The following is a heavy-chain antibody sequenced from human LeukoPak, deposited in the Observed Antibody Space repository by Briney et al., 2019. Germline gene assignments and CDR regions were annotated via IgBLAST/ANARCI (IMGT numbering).Heavy chain of an antibody. V-gene: IGHV4-4*07. D-gene: IGHD6-19*01. J-gene: IGHJ3*02. Sequence: PSETLSLTCTLSGGSIRSYYWSWIRQPAGRRLEWIGRIYTSGSTNYNPSLKSRVTMSVDPSKNQFSLKLSSVTAADTAVYYCAREKSSGWYGDAFDIWGQGTMVTVSS. CDR2: IYTSGST. CDR3: AREKSSGWYGDAFDI. CDR1: GGSIRSYY.